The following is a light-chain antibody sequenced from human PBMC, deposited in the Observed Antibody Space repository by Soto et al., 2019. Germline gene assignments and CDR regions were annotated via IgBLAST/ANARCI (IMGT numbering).Light chain of an antibody. CDR2: KAS. Sequence: DIPMTQSPSTLSASVGDRVTITCRASQSISAWLAWYQQKPGKAPKLLIYKASSLESGVPSRFSGSKSGTEFTLTISSLQPDDFATYFCQQYNSYPWTFGQGTKVEIK. J-gene: IGKJ1*01. CDR3: QQYNSYPWT. CDR1: QSISAW. V-gene: IGKV1-5*03.